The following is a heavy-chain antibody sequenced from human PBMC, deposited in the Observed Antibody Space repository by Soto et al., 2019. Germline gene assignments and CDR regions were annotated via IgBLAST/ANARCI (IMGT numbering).Heavy chain of an antibody. D-gene: IGHD4-17*01. CDR2: ISGVTDTT. V-gene: IGHV3-23*01. CDR1: GFTFSTHS. J-gene: IGHJ4*01. Sequence: DVQLLESGGHLVQPGGPLSLTCAASGFTFSTHSMPWVRQAPGKGLEWASAISGVTDTTYYADSVKGRFAISRDNSNNTPSLQMTSLRVEDTAVYYCATETYGDYWGQGTLVTVSS. CDR3: ATETYGDY.